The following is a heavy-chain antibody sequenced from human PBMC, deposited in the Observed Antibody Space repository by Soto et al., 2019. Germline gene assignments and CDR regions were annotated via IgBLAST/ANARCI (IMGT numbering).Heavy chain of an antibody. CDR1: GGTFSSYA. Sequence: SVKVSCKASGGTFSSYAISWVRQAPGQGLEWMGGIIPIFGTANYAQKFQGRVTITADKSTSTAYMELSSLRSEDTAVYYCARGGESSSSGRGYYYYYGMDVWGQGTTVTVSS. D-gene: IGHD6-6*01. V-gene: IGHV1-69*06. J-gene: IGHJ6*02. CDR2: IIPIFGTA. CDR3: ARGGESSSSGRGYYYYYGMDV.